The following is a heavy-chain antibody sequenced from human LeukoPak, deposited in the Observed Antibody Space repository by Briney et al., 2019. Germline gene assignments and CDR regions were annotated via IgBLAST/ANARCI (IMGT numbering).Heavy chain of an antibody. CDR2: IKQDGSEK. D-gene: IGHD3-10*01. CDR1: GFTLSSYW. Sequence: PGGSLRLSCAASGFTLSSYWMNWVRQAPGKGLEWVANIKQDGSEKYYVDSVKGRFTISRDNAKNSLYLQMNSLRVEDTAVYYCARASSAALDYWGQGTLVTVSS. CDR3: ARASSAALDY. V-gene: IGHV3-7*01. J-gene: IGHJ4*02.